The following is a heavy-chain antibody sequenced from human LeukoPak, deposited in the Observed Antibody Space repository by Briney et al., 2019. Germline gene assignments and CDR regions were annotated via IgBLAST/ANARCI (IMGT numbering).Heavy chain of an antibody. J-gene: IGHJ4*02. CDR3: AKGAEIDH. V-gene: IGHV3-23*01. CDR2: MTGPADTT. Sequence: GGSLRLSCAASGFNFNNFAMSRVRQAPGKGLEWLSAMTGPADTTYYAESVKGRFTISRDYSKSMVFLQMNSLRVEDTAIYYCAKGAEIDHWGQGTLVTVSS. CDR1: GFNFNNFA.